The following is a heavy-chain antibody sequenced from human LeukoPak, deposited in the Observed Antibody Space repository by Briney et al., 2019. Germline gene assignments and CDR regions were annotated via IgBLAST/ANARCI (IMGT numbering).Heavy chain of an antibody. J-gene: IGHJ4*02. CDR3: AKGAEIDH. V-gene: IGHV3-23*01. CDR2: MTGPADTT. Sequence: GGSLRLSCAASGFNFNNFAMSRVRQAPGKGLEWLSAMTGPADTTYYAESVKGRFTISRDYSKSMVFLQMNSLRVEDTAIYYCAKGAEIDHWGQGTLVTVSS. CDR1: GFNFNNFA.